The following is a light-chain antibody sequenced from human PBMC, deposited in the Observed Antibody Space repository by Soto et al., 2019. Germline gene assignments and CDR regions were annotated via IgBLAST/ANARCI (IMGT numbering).Light chain of an antibody. J-gene: IGKJ1*01. Sequence: IVLTQSPGSLSVSPGERATLSCRASQSVMSNYLSWYQQKPGQPPRLLIYGASSRATGIPDRFSGSGSGTDFTLTISRLEPEDFSVYYCQQFGASLTWTFGQGTKVDIK. CDR2: GAS. V-gene: IGKV3-20*01. CDR1: QSVMSNY. CDR3: QQFGASLTWT.